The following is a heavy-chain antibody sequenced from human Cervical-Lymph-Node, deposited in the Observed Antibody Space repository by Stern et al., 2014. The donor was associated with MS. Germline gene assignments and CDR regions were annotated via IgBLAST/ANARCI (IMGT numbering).Heavy chain of an antibody. V-gene: IGHV1-3*01. CDR1: GYNFIDHA. D-gene: IGHD4-11*01. CDR2: INGGSGST. CDR3: ARQPDYSDFLDY. Sequence: VQLVQSGAEVKKPGASMTVSCKTSGYNFIDHAIHWVRQAPGQRLEWMVWINGGSGSTKYSQKFQGRVSFTRDRAASAAYMDLSSLRPDDTAVYYCARQPDYSDFLDYWGQGTLVTVSS. J-gene: IGHJ4*02.